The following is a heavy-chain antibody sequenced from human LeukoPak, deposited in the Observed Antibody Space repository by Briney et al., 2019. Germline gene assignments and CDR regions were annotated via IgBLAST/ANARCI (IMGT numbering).Heavy chain of an antibody. J-gene: IGHJ5*02. CDR2: IIPIFGTA. Sequence: SVQVSCQASGGTFRSYAISWVRQAPGQGLEWMGGIIPIFGTANYAQKFQGRVTITADKFTSTADMELSSLRSEDTAVYYCARAGDYGDGWFDPWGQGTLVTVSS. D-gene: IGHD4-17*01. CDR3: ARAGDYGDGWFDP. V-gene: IGHV1-69*06. CDR1: GGTFRSYA.